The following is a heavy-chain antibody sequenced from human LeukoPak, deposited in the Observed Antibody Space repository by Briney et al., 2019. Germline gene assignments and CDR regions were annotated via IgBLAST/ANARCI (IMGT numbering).Heavy chain of an antibody. V-gene: IGHV6-1*01. CDR3: ARQRIEYSSGWYYYYYYMDV. J-gene: IGHJ6*03. Sequence: SQTLSLTCAISGDSVSSNSAAWNWTRQSPSRGLEWLGRTYYRSKWYNDYAVSVKSRITINPDTSKNQFSLQLNSVTPEDTVVYYCARQRIEYSSGWYYYYYYMDVWGKGTTVTVSS. CDR1: GDSVSSNSAA. D-gene: IGHD6-19*01. CDR2: TYYRSKWYN.